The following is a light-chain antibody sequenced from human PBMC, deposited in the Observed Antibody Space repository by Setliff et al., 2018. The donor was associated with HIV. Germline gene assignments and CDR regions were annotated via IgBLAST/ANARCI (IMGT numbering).Light chain of an antibody. CDR2: DVS. CDR1: SSDVGNYNY. J-gene: IGLJ1*01. V-gene: IGLV2-14*01. CDR3: SSYTGRSTFV. Sequence: QSVLTQPASVSGSPGQSITISCTGISSDVGNYNYVSWYQEHPGKAPKLMIYDVSKRPSGVSNRFSGSKSGNTASLTISGLQAEDEADYHCSSYTGRSTFVLGTGTKVTV.